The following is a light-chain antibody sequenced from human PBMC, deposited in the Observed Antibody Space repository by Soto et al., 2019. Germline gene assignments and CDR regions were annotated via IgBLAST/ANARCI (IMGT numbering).Light chain of an antibody. CDR3: QQRDNWTWT. V-gene: IGKV3-11*01. CDR1: QTLTNS. CDR2: DAS. Sequence: IVLTQSPATLSLSPGERATLSCRASQTLTNSLAWYQQKVGQDPRILIYDASNRAAGTPGRFSGSGSGTDFNLTISSLETEDFAVYYCQQRDNWTWTFGQGTKLDIK. J-gene: IGKJ1*01.